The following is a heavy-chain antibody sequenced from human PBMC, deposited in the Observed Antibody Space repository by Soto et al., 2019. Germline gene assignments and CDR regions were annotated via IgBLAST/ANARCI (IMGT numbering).Heavy chain of an antibody. Sequence: LRLSCAASGFTFDDYAMHWVRQAPGKGLEWVSGISWNSGSIGYADSVKGRSTISRDNAKNSLYLQMNSLRAEDTALYYCAKDVNGGNPEYYYYYGMDVWGQGTTVTVSS. CDR3: AKDVNGGNPEYYYYYGMDV. D-gene: IGHD2-15*01. V-gene: IGHV3-9*01. CDR2: ISWNSGSI. J-gene: IGHJ6*02. CDR1: GFTFDDYA.